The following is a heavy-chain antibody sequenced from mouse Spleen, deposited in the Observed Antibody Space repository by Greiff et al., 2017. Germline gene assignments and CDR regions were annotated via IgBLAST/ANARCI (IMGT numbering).Heavy chain of an antibody. CDR2: ISSGSSTI. CDR3: ARHYPYWYFDV. CDR1: GFTFSDYG. Sequence: EVKVVESGGGLVKPGGSLKLSCAASGFTFSDYGMHWVRQAPEKGLEWVAYISSGSSTIYYADTVKGRFTISRDNAKNTLFLQMTSLRSEDTAMYYCARHYPYWYFDVWGAGTTVTVSS. J-gene: IGHJ1*01. V-gene: IGHV5-17*01. D-gene: IGHD5-5*01.